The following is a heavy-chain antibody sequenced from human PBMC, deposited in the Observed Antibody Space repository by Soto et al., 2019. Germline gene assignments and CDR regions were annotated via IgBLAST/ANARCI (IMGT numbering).Heavy chain of an antibody. CDR2: VDYSGNS. D-gene: IGHD6-19*01. V-gene: IGHV4-59*01. CDR1: GGSINTYY. J-gene: IGHJ4*02. CDR3: ETNWFSVAGRFHFDY. Sequence: SETLSLTCTVSGGSINTYYWSWIRQPPGKGLEWIGYVDYSGNSDSSPSLKSRVTISIDTSKKQVSLKLNSVTAADTAVYYCETNWFSVAGRFHFDYWGQGIPVTVSS.